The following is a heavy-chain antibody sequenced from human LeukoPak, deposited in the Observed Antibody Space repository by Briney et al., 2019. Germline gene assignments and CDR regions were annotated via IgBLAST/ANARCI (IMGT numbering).Heavy chain of an antibody. CDR2: IYHSGST. Sequence: SETLSLTCAVSGGSISSSNWWSWVRQPPGKGLEWIGEIYHSGSTNYNPSLKSRVTISVDKSKNQFSLKLSSVTAADTAVYYCARGYSSSSYYFDNWGQGTLVTVSS. D-gene: IGHD6-6*01. J-gene: IGHJ4*02. CDR1: GGSISSSNW. V-gene: IGHV4-4*02. CDR3: ARGYSSSSYYFDN.